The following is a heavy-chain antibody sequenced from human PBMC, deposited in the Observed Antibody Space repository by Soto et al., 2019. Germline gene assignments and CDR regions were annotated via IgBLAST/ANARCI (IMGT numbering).Heavy chain of an antibody. CDR2: INAANGDT. D-gene: IGHD3-9*01. J-gene: IGHJ2*01. V-gene: IGHV1-3*01. CDR1: GSGMPRSG. Sequence: KTAGSGMPRSGSNWVRHAPVQKKKWMGWINAANGDTKYSPKFQGRVTITRDTSASTAYMELSSLRSEDTDVYYCYILQLYGDRRDLHSFPTRRSSDL. CDR3: YILQLYGDRRDLHSFPTRRSSDL.